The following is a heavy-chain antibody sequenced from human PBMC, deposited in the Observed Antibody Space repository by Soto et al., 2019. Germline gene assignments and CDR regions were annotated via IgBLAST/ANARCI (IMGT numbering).Heavy chain of an antibody. J-gene: IGHJ4*02. CDR2: IDPSGNGT. CDR1: GHTLINYY. V-gene: IGHV1-46*01. Sequence: ASVKVSCKASGHTLINYYMHWVRQAPGQGLDWLGKIDPSGNGTSYAERFQGRITLTSDTSTNTVYVELSSLRSEDKAIYYCAINYYDSSAYLYWGQGTLVTVPS. CDR3: AINYYDSSAYLY. D-gene: IGHD3-22*01.